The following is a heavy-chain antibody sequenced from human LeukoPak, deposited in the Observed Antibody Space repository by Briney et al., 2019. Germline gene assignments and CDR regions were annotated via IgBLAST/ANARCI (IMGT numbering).Heavy chain of an antibody. CDR2: IYYSGST. J-gene: IGHJ4*02. D-gene: IGHD3-10*01. Sequence: SETLSLTCTVSGGSISSSSYYWGWIRQPPGKGLEWIGSIYYSGSTYYNPSLKSRVTISVDTSKNQFSLKLSSVTAADTAVYYCARAFSYYYNYFDYWGQGTLVTVSS. CDR1: GGSISSSSYY. CDR3: ARAFSYYYNYFDY. V-gene: IGHV4-39*07.